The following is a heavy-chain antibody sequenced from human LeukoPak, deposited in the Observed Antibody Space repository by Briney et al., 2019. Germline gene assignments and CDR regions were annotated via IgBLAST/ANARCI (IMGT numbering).Heavy chain of an antibody. CDR3: ARLPYTSGWHDWYFDL. Sequence: SETLSLTCTVSGGYTNSRNYFWGWIRQPPGKGLEWIASMSYSASTYYNPSLKSRVSISVNTSKIPLSLRLSSVTAADTAVYYCARLPYTSGWHDWYFDLWGRGTLVTVSP. CDR1: GGYTNSRNYF. D-gene: IGHD6-19*01. V-gene: IGHV4-39*02. CDR2: MSYSAST. J-gene: IGHJ2*01.